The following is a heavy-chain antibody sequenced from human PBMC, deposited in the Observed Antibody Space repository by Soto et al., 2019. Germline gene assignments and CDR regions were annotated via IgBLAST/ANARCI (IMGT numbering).Heavy chain of an antibody. CDR2: ISYDGSNE. CDR1: GFTFGNFG. CDR3: AKTRWQQSLDHDY. J-gene: IGHJ4*02. V-gene: IGHV3-30*18. D-gene: IGHD3-9*01. Sequence: GGSLRLSCAASGFTFGNFGLHWARQAPGKGLEWVALISYDGSNEYYSDSVRGRFTISRDNSKNTLYLQMNSLTPEDTALYYCAKTRWQQSLDHDYWGQGTLVTVSS.